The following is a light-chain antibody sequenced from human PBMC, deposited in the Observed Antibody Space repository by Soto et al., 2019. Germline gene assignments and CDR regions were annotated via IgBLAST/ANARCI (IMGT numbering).Light chain of an antibody. CDR2: DAS. J-gene: IGKJ5*01. CDR3: QQRSIWPPT. Sequence: EIVVTQSPATLSLSPGERATLSCRDGQSVSSYLAWYQQKPGQAPRLLIYDASNRATGIPARFSGSGSGTDFTLTISSLEPEDFAVYYCQQRSIWPPTFGQGTRLEIK. V-gene: IGKV3-11*01. CDR1: QSVSSY.